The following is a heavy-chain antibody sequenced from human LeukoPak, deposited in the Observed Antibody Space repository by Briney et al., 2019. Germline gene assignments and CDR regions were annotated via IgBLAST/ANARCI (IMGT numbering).Heavy chain of an antibody. D-gene: IGHD5-24*01. J-gene: IGHJ6*03. V-gene: IGHV4-4*09. Sequence: PSETLSLTCTVSGGSISSYYWSWIRQPPGKGLEWIGYIYTSGSTNYNPSLKSRVTISVDTSKNQFSLKLSSVTAADTAVYYCARRGGYNYHYYYYMDVWGKGTTVNVSS. CDR2: IYTSGST. CDR1: GGSISSYY. CDR3: ARRGGYNYHYYYYMDV.